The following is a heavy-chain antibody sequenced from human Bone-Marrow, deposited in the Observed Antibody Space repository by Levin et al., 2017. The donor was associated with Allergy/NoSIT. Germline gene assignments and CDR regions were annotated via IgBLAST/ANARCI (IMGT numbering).Heavy chain of an antibody. CDR2: ISETYSI. CDR3: ARDVRVGSSYGFDY. V-gene: IGHV3-48*04. D-gene: IGHD6-6*01. J-gene: IGHJ4*02. Sequence: GESLKISCEASGFTFRTYSMNWVRQAPGKGLEWVSYISETYSIQYADSVMGRFTISRDNAKNSLYLQMNSLRAEDTAVYYCARDVRVGSSYGFDYWGQGTLVTVSS. CDR1: GFTFRTYS.